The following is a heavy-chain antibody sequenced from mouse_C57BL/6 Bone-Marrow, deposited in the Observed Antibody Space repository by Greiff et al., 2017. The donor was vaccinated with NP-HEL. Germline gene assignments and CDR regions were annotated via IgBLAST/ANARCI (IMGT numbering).Heavy chain of an antibody. CDR1: GYSITSGYI. J-gene: IGHJ3*01. D-gene: IGHD2-1*01. CDR2: ISYDGSN. CDR3: ARKGYYGNYED. V-gene: IGHV3-6*01. Sequence: EVQLVESGPGLVKPSQSLSLTCSVTGYSITSGYIWNWIRQFPGNKLEWMGNISYDGSNNYNPSLKNRISITRDTSKNQFFLKLNSVTTEDTATYYCARKGYYGNYEDWGQGTLVTVSA.